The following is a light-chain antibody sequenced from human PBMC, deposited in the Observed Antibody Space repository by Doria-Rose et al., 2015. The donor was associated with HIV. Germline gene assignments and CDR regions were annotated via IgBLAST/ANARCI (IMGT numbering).Light chain of an antibody. CDR2: GAS. Sequence: TQSPGTLSLSPGERASLSCRASQRVSANYLAWYQRRPGQSPRLLIYGASSRATDIPDRFSGSGSGTDFTLTISRLEPEDFAVYYCHQYASSRTFGQGTKVEI. CDR3: HQYASSRT. J-gene: IGKJ1*01. CDR1: QRVSANY. V-gene: IGKV3-20*01.